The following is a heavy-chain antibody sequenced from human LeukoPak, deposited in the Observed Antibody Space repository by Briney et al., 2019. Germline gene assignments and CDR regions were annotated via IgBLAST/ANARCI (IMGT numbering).Heavy chain of an antibody. Sequence: ASVTVSCKASGYTFTNYGVNWVRQAPGQGLEWMGWISTYNGNTNYAQRLQGRVTMTTDASTSTVYMELSSLRSEDTAVYYCARGPYIAAAGTAFFDYWGQGTLVTVSS. CDR3: ARGPYIAAAGTAFFDY. J-gene: IGHJ4*02. D-gene: IGHD6-13*01. CDR1: GYTFTNYG. V-gene: IGHV1-18*01. CDR2: ISTYNGNT.